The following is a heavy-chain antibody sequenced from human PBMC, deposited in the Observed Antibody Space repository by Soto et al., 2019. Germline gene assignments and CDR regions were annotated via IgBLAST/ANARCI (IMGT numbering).Heavy chain of an antibody. Sequence: GGSLRLSCAASGFTFSSYAMSWVRQAPGKGLEWVSAISGSGGSTYYADSVKGRFTISRDNSKNTLYLQMNSLRAEDTAVYYCAKFPLPYSSPPYYYYGMDVWGQGTTVTVSS. CDR3: AKFPLPYSSPPYYYYGMDV. D-gene: IGHD6-19*01. CDR2: ISGSGGST. V-gene: IGHV3-23*01. J-gene: IGHJ6*02. CDR1: GFTFSSYA.